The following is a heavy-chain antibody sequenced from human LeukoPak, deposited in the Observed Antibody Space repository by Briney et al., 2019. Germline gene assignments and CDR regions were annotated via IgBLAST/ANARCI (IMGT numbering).Heavy chain of an antibody. CDR3: ASLAGDYYDSSGYYFIDY. CDR1: GFTFSSYS. V-gene: IGHV3-21*01. CDR2: ISSSSSYI. D-gene: IGHD3-22*01. Sequence: PGGSLRLSCAASGFTFSSYSMNWVRQAPGKGLEWVSSISSSSSYIYYADSVKGRFTISRDNAKNSLYLQMNSLRAEDKAVYYCASLAGDYYDSSGYYFIDYWGQGTLATVSS. J-gene: IGHJ4*02.